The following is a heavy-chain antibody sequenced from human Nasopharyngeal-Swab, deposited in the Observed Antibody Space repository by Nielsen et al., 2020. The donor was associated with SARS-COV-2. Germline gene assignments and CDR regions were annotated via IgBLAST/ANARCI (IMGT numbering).Heavy chain of an antibody. CDR2: ISSSSSYI. D-gene: IGHD2-21*02. V-gene: IGHV3-21*01. CDR1: GFTFSSYS. J-gene: IGHJ4*02. Sequence: ESLKISCAASGFTFSSYSMNWVRQAPGKGLEWVSSISSSSSYIYYADSVKGRFTISRDNAKNSLYLQMNSLRAEDTAVYYCARDLAGSSAYCGGDCYLNDYWGQGTLVTVSS. CDR3: ARDLAGSSAYCGGDCYLNDY.